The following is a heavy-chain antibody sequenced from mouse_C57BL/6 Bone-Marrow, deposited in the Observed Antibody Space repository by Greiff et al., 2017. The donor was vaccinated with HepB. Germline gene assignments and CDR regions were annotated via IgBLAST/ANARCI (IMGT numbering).Heavy chain of an antibody. J-gene: IGHJ3*01. Sequence: QVQLQQSGAELARPGASVKLSCKASGYTFTSYGISWVKQRTGQGLEWIGEIYPRSGNTYYNEKFKGKATLTADKSSSTADMELRSLTSEDSAVYFGAREGEAWFAYWGQGTLVTVSA. CDR2: IYPRSGNT. CDR3: AREGEAWFAY. CDR1: GYTFTSYG. V-gene: IGHV1-81*01.